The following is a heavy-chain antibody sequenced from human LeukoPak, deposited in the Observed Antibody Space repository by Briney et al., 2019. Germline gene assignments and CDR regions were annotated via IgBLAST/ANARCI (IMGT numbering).Heavy chain of an antibody. CDR3: ARAVAVDLYYFDY. CDR1: GFTFSSYS. CDR2: ISSSSSYI. Sequence: GGSLRLSCAASGFTFSSYSMNWVRQAPGKGLEWVSSISSSSSYIYYADSVKGRFTISRDNAKNSLYLQMNSLRAEDTAVYYCARAVAVDLYYFDYWGQGTLVTVSS. J-gene: IGHJ4*02. V-gene: IGHV3-21*01. D-gene: IGHD2-15*01.